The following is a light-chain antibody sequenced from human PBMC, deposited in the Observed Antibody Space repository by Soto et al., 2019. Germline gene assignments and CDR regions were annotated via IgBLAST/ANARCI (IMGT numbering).Light chain of an antibody. Sequence: QSALTQPASVSGSPGQSITVSCTGINSDVGIYNLVSWYQHHPGKAPKLVIYEGTKRPSGVSSRFSGSKSGNTASLTISGLQAEDEGDYYCCSYTTSTTQVFGGGTKLTVL. CDR1: NSDVGIYNL. V-gene: IGLV2-14*02. CDR2: EGT. CDR3: CSYTTSTTQV. J-gene: IGLJ2*01.